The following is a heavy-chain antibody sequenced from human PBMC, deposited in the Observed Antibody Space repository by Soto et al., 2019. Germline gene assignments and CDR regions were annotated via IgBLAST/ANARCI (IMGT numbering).Heavy chain of an antibody. CDR3: TTSPDIVVMPTAGNYEAFDV. V-gene: IGHV3-15*01. CDR2: IKSKTDGGTI. D-gene: IGHD2-21*01. CDR1: GFTFSHMW. Sequence: EVQLVESGGGLVEPGGSLRLACAASGFTFSHMWMSWVRQGPGKGPEWVGRIKSKTDGGTIDYAASGRGRFIISRDDSNELVGLQMNSLRVEDTAVYYCTTSPDIVVMPTAGNYEAFDVLGQGTMVTVSP. J-gene: IGHJ3*01.